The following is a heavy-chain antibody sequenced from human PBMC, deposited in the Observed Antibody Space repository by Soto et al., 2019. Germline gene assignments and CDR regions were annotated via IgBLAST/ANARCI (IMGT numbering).Heavy chain of an antibody. CDR2: ISYDGSNK. V-gene: IGHV3-30*18. J-gene: IGHJ6*02. Sequence: QVQLVESGGGVVQPGRSLRLSCAASGFTCSSYGMHWVRQAPGKGLEWVAVISYDGSNKYYADSVKGRFTISRDNSKNTLYLQMNSLRAEDTAVYYCAKESEMTTVTIYGMAVWGQGTTVTVSS. D-gene: IGHD4-17*01. CDR1: GFTCSSYG. CDR3: AKESEMTTVTIYGMAV.